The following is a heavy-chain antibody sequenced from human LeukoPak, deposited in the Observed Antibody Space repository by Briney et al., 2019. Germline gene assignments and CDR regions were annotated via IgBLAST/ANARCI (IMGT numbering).Heavy chain of an antibody. V-gene: IGHV3-11*01. D-gene: IGHD2-21*02. Sequence: GGSLRLSCAASGFTFSDYYMSWIRQAPGKGLEWVSYISSSGSTIYYADSVKGRFTISRDNAKNSLFLQMNSLRAEDTAVYYCARLSYCGGDCYWDAFDIWGQGTMVTVSS. CDR2: ISSSGSTI. CDR3: ARLSYCGGDCYWDAFDI. CDR1: GFTFSDYY. J-gene: IGHJ3*02.